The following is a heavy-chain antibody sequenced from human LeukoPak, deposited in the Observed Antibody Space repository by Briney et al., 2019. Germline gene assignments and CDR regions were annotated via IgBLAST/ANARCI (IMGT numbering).Heavy chain of an antibody. CDR2: ISADNGNA. D-gene: IGHD3-10*01. CDR1: GYTFTSYY. J-gene: IGHJ4*02. V-gene: IGHV1-18*04. CDR3: TRDLQHTTRYYYGSGSYFDY. Sequence: AASVKVSCKASGYTFTSYYMHWVRQAPGQGLEWMGWISADNGNANYAQKLQGRVIMTTDTSTSTAYMELRSLRSDDTAVCYCTRDLQHTTRYYYGSGSYFDYWGQGTLVTVSS.